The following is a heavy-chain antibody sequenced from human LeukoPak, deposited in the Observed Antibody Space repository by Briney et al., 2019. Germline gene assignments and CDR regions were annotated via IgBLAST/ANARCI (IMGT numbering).Heavy chain of an antibody. CDR3: ASYEYYDFWSGDSYYMDV. J-gene: IGHJ6*03. Sequence: GGSLRLSCAASGFTFSSYSMNWVRQAPGKGLEWVSYISSSSSTIYYADSVKGRFTISRDNAKNSLYLQMNSLRAEDTAVYYCASYEYYDFWSGDSYYMDVWGKGTTVTVSS. V-gene: IGHV3-48*04. D-gene: IGHD3-3*01. CDR1: GFTFSSYS. CDR2: ISSSSSTI.